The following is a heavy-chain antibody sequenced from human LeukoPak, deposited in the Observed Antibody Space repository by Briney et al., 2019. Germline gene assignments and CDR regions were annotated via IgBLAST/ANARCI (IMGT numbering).Heavy chain of an antibody. Sequence: ASVKVSCKASGYTFTGYYMHWVRQAPGQGLEWMGWINPNSGGTNYAQKFQGRVTMTRDTSISTAYMELSRLRSDDTAVYYCARGSWGKWQWLVNYYFDYWGQGTLVTVSS. D-gene: IGHD6-19*01. CDR2: INPNSGGT. J-gene: IGHJ4*02. CDR3: ARGSWGKWQWLVNYYFDY. V-gene: IGHV1-2*02. CDR1: GYTFTGYY.